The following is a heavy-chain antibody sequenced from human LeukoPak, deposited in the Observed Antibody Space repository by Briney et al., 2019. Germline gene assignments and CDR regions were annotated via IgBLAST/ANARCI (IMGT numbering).Heavy chain of an antibody. J-gene: IGHJ5*02. CDR1: GFTFSSYE. Sequence: GGSLRLSCAASGFTFSSYEMNWVRQAPGKGLEWVSYISSSGSTIYYADSVKGRFTISRDNAKNSLYLQMNSLRAEDTAVYYCARFSRGWLDPWGQGTLVTVSS. D-gene: IGHD3-10*01. CDR3: ARFSRGWLDP. V-gene: IGHV3-48*03. CDR2: ISSSGSTI.